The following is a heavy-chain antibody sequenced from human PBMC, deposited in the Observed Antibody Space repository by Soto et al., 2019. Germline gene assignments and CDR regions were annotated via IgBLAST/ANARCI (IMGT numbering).Heavy chain of an antibody. Sequence: EVQLVESGGGLIQPGGSLRLSCAVSGFTVSNNYMSWVRQAPGKGLEGVSVIYSGGYTAYGDSVKGRFTISRDNSKKTLYLKRNSGGADDQAGNDCATLRGGGGYWGQGTLVTVSS. D-gene: IGHD3-10*01. CDR3: ATLRGGGGY. V-gene: IGHV3-53*01. J-gene: IGHJ4*02. CDR2: IYSGGYT. CDR1: GFTVSNNY.